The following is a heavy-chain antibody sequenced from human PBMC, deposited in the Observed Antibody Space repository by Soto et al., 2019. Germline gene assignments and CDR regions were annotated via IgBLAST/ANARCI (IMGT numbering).Heavy chain of an antibody. V-gene: IGHV3-30*18. Sequence: GGSLRLSCAATGFAFSTYGMHWVRQAPGKGREWVAAISYDGNEKYYADSLQGRFTISRDNSKNALYLQVNSLRGEDTAVYYCAKEKFRRGPSPMYVMDLWGQGTTVTV. CDR3: AKEKFRRGPSPMYVMDL. D-gene: IGHD5-12*01. CDR1: GFAFSTYG. J-gene: IGHJ6*02. CDR2: ISYDGNEK.